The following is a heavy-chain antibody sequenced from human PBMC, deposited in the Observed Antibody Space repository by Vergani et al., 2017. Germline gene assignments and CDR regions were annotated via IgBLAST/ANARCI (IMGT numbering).Heavy chain of an antibody. D-gene: IGHD2-21*01. CDR1: GYTFTGYY. CDR2: INPNSGGT. V-gene: IGHV1-2*02. CDR3: ARDPYLDAFDF. J-gene: IGHJ3*01. Sequence: QVQLVQSGAEVKKPGASVKVSCKASGYTFTGYYMHWVRQAPGQGLEWMGWINPNSGGTNYAQQFQGRVTMTRDTSISTAYMELSRLRSDDTAVYYCARDPYLDAFDFWGQGTMVTVSS.